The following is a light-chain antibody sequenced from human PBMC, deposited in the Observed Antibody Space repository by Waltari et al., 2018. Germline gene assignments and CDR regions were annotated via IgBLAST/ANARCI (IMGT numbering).Light chain of an antibody. CDR3: CSYAGSYTKV. J-gene: IGLJ3*02. CDR1: SRDVGGYNY. Sequence: QSALTQPRSVSGSPGQSVTISCTGTSRDVGGYNYVSWYQQHPGKAPKRMIYDVSKRPSGVPDRFSGSKSGNTASLTISGLQAEDEADYYCCSYAGSYTKVFGGGTKLTVL. CDR2: DVS. V-gene: IGLV2-11*01.